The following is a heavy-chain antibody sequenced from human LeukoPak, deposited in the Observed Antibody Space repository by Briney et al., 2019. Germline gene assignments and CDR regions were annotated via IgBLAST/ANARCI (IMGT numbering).Heavy chain of an antibody. D-gene: IGHD5-18*01. J-gene: IGHJ2*01. CDR1: GGSFSGYY. CDR3: ARYRDTAMVTAWFWYFDL. CDR2: INHSGST. Sequence: SETLSLTCAVYGGSFSGYYWSWIRQPPGKGLEWIGEINHSGSTNYNPSLKSRVTISVDTSKNQFSLKLSSVTAADTAVYYCARYRDTAMVTAWFWYFDLWGRGTLVTVSS. V-gene: IGHV4-34*01.